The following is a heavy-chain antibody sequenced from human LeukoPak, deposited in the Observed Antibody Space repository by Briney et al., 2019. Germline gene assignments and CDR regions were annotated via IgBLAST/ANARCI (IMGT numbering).Heavy chain of an antibody. J-gene: IGHJ4*02. Sequence: SETLSLTCTVSGGSISSSSYCWGWIRQPPGKGLEWIGSIYYSGSTYYNPSLKSRVTISVDTSKNQFSLKLSSVTAADTAVYYCARHPSGSYLYYFDYWGQGTLVTVSS. D-gene: IGHD1-26*01. CDR2: IYYSGST. CDR3: ARHPSGSYLYYFDY. V-gene: IGHV4-39*01. CDR1: GGSISSSSYC.